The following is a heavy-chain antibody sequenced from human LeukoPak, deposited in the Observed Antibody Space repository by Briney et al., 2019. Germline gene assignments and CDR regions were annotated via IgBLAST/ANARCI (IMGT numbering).Heavy chain of an antibody. CDR1: GGSFTNYC. V-gene: IGHV4-59*12. CDR3: ARGNLNYDFWSGYNNWFDP. D-gene: IGHD3-3*01. J-gene: IGHJ5*02. CDR2: TCDSANT. Sequence: SETLSLTCTVSGGSFTNYCWNWMRQSPGKGLEWIGYTCDSANTYYNPSLKSRVTISVDTSKNQFPLKLSSVTAADTAVYYCARGNLNYDFWSGYNNWFDPWGQGTLVTVSS.